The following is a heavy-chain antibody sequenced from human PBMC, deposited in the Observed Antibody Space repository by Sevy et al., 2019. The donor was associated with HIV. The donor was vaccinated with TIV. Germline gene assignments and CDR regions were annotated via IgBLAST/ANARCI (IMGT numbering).Heavy chain of an antibody. CDR2: IYTSGST. D-gene: IGHD6-19*01. CDR3: AREGPYSSGWYEFDP. J-gene: IGHJ5*02. Sequence: SETLSLTCTVSGGSISSYYWSWIRQPAGKGLEWIGRIYTSGSTNYNPSLKSRVTMSVDTSKNQFSLKLSSVTAADTTVYYCAREGPYSSGWYEFDPWGQGTLVTVSS. CDR1: GGSISSYY. V-gene: IGHV4-4*07.